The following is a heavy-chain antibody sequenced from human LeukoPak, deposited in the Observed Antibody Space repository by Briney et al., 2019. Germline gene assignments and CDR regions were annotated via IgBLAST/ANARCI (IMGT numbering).Heavy chain of an antibody. Sequence: GGSLRLSCAASGFTFTTYVMTWVRQAPGKGLEWVSIISGSGGSTYYADSVKGRFTISRDNSRNTLYLQMNSLRVEDTAVYYCARKAITVTTFDYWGQGTLVTVSS. J-gene: IGHJ4*02. D-gene: IGHD4-17*01. V-gene: IGHV3-23*01. CDR3: ARKAITVTTFDY. CDR2: ISGSGGST. CDR1: GFTFTTYV.